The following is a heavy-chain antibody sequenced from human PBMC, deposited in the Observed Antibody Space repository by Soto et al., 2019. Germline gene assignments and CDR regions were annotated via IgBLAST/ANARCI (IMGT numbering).Heavy chain of an antibody. Sequence: VQLVQSGAEVKKPGSSVKVSCKASGGTFSSYAINWVRQAPGQGLEWMGGIIPIFATADYAQKFQGRVTITADESTSTAYMELSSLRSEDTAVYYCAQCLLGVNYYYGMDVWGQGTTVTVSS. CDR3: AQCLLGVNYYYGMDV. J-gene: IGHJ6*02. CDR1: GGTFSSYA. CDR2: IIPIFATA. V-gene: IGHV1-69*12. D-gene: IGHD3-16*01.